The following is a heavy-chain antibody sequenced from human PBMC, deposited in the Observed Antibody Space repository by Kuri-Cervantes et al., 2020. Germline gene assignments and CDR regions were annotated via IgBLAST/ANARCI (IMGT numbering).Heavy chain of an antibody. CDR2: IYYSGST. CDR1: GGSISSSSYY. D-gene: IGHD5-18*01. J-gene: IGHJ4*02. V-gene: IGHV4-39*01. Sequence: SETLSLTCTVSGGSISSSSYYWGWIRQPPGKGLEWIGSIYYSGSTYYNPSLKSRVTISVDTSKNQFSLKLSSVTAADTAVYYCARGYSFWGTSLPGYWGQGTLVTVSS. CDR3: ARGYSFWGTSLPGY.